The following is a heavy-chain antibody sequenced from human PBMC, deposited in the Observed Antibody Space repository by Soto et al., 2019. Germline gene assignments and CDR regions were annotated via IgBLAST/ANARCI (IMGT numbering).Heavy chain of an antibody. CDR1: GYTFTSYG. CDR3: AGDLGYSWKYYYCGMDV. CDR2: ISAYNGNT. V-gene: IGHV1-18*01. Sequence: QVQLVQSGAEVKKPGASVKVSCKASGYTFTSYGISWVRQAPGQGLERMGWISAYNGNTNYAQKLQARVSMTTDTSTSTAYMALRRLRSDDTAVYYCAGDLGYSWKYYYCGMDVWGQGTTVTVSS. J-gene: IGHJ6*02. D-gene: IGHD5-18*01.